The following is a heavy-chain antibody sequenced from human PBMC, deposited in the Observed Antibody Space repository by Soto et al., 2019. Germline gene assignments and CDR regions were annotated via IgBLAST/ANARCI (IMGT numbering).Heavy chain of an antibody. D-gene: IGHD4-17*01. J-gene: IGHJ5*02. Sequence: GASVKVSCKASGYTFTSYGISWVRQAPGQGLEWMGWISAYNGNTNYAQKLQGRVTMTTDTSTSTAYMELRSLRSDDTAVYYCAREGPSDYGDYWFDPWGQGTLVTVSS. V-gene: IGHV1-18*01. CDR2: ISAYNGNT. CDR3: AREGPSDYGDYWFDP. CDR1: GYTFTSYG.